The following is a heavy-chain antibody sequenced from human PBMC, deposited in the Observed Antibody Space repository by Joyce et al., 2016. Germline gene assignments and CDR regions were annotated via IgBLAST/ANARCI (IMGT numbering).Heavy chain of an antibody. CDR1: GFTLSRYG. V-gene: IGHV3-30*18. Sequence: QVQLVESGGGVVQPGRSLRLSCAASGFTLSRYGMHWVRQAPGKGLEGVAMISHDGNNEYYVDSVKGRFTVSRDISKNTLFLQMDSLTTEDTAVYYCAKDLYSSGWYNYFDPWGQGTLVTVSS. D-gene: IGHD6-19*01. CDR2: ISHDGNNE. CDR3: AKDLYSSGWYNYFDP. J-gene: IGHJ5*02.